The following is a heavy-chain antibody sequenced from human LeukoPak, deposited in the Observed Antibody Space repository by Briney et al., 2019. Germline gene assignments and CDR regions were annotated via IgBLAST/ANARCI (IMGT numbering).Heavy chain of an antibody. CDR1: GYTFTGYY. J-gene: IGHJ5*02. CDR3: ARVPGGNDFWFDP. CDR2: INPNSGGT. V-gene: IGHV1-2*06. D-gene: IGHD4-23*01. Sequence: ASVKVSCKASGYTFTGYYMHWVRQAPGQGLEWMGRINPNSGGTNYAQKFQGRVTMTRDTSISTAYMELSRLRSDDTAVYYCARVPGGNDFWFDPWGQGTLVTVPS.